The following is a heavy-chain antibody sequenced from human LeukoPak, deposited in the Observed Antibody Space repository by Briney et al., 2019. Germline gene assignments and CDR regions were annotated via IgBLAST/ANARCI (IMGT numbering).Heavy chain of an antibody. V-gene: IGHV1-2*02. Sequence: ASVKVSCKASGYTFTGYYMHWVRQAPGQGLEWMGWINPNSGGTNYAQKFQGRVTMTRDTSISTAYMELSRLRSDDTAVYYCARGTAIKPWPRGSGLGPVGYWGQGTPGTGSS. CDR1: GYTFTGYY. J-gene: IGHJ4*02. CDR2: INPNSGGT. CDR3: ARGTAIKPWPRGSGLGPVGY. D-gene: IGHD6-19*01.